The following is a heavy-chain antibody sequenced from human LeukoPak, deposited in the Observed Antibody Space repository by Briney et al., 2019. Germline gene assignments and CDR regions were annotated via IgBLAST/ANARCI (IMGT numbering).Heavy chain of an antibody. CDR1: GFTFSSYW. CDR3: AELGITMIGGV. V-gene: IGHV3-7*01. Sequence: PGGSLRLSCAASGFTFSSYWMSWVRQAPGKGLEWVANIKQDGSEKYYVDSVKGRFTISRDNAKNSLYPQMNSLRAEDTAVYYCAELGITMIGGVWGKGTTVTISS. CDR2: IKQDGSEK. J-gene: IGHJ6*04. D-gene: IGHD3-10*02.